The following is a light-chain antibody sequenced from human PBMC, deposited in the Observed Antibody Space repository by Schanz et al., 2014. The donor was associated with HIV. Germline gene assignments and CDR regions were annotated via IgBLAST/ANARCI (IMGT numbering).Light chain of an antibody. Sequence: EIVLTQSPGTLSLSPGERATLSCRASQSVGSSHLAWYQQKPGQAPRLLIYDASNRATGIPARFSGSGSGTDFTLAINSLAPEDFAVYYCQQRGEWPDTFGQGTKLEI. CDR1: QSVGSSH. CDR2: DAS. V-gene: IGKV3-11*01. CDR3: QQRGEWPDT. J-gene: IGKJ2*01.